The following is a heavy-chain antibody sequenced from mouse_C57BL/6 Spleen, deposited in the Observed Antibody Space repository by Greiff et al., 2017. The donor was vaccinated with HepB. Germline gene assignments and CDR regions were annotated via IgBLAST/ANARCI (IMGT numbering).Heavy chain of an antibody. Sequence: VLLQQSGAELVKPGASVKISCKASGYAFSSYWMNWVKQRPGKGLEWIGQIYPGDGDTNYNGKFKGKATLTADKSSSTAYMQLSSLTSEDSAVYFCARGGLYSNYFYYYAMDYWGQGTSVTVSS. V-gene: IGHV1-80*01. J-gene: IGHJ4*01. CDR3: ARGGLYSNYFYYYAMDY. CDR2: IYPGDGDT. D-gene: IGHD2-5*01. CDR1: GYAFSSYW.